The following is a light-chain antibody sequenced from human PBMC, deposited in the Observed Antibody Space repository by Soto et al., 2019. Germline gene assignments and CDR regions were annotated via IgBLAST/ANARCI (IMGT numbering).Light chain of an antibody. V-gene: IGKV3-11*01. J-gene: IGKJ3*01. CDR1: QSVRNY. CDR2: DAS. CDR3: QQRSNSPPWT. Sequence: EIVLTQSPATVSVSPGESATLSCRASQSVRNYLAWYQQKPGQAPRLLIFDASIRATGIPSRFSGSGSGTYFTLTISSLEPEDFAVYYCQQRSNSPPWTFGPGTRVDL.